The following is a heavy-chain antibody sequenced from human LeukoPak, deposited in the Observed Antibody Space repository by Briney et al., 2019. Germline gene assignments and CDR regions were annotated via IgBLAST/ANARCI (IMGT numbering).Heavy chain of an antibody. CDR1: GGSVSSGSYY. CDR2: IYYSGST. D-gene: IGHD4-23*01. V-gene: IGHV4-31*03. J-gene: IGHJ4*02. Sequence: SETLSLTCTVSGGSVSSGSYYWSWIRQPPGKGLEWIGYIYYSGSTYYNPSLKSRVTISVDTSKNQFSLKLSSVTAADTAVYYCASCDDYGGNPPICDYWGQGTLVTVSS. CDR3: ASCDDYGGNPPICDY.